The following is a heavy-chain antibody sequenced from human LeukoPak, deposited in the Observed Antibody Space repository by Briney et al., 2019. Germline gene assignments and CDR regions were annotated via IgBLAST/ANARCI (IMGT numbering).Heavy chain of an antibody. CDR1: GFTFRTYA. CDR3: AKEMATIRAFDF. D-gene: IGHD5-24*01. CDR2: ISGSGSST. Sequence: GGSLRLSCAASGFTFRTYAMSWVRQAPGKGLEWVSGISGSGSSTYYADSVKGRFTISSDNSKNTLYLPMNSLRAEDTAVYYCAKEMATIRAFDFWGQGTMVTVSS. V-gene: IGHV3-23*01. J-gene: IGHJ3*01.